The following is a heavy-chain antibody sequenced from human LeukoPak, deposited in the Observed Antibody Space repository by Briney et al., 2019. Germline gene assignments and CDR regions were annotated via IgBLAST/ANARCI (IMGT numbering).Heavy chain of an antibody. CDR3: AREEWELPLGSYYFGY. D-gene: IGHD1-26*01. CDR1: GFIFSTYW. J-gene: IGHJ4*02. Sequence: GGSLRLSCAASGFIFSTYWMSWVRQAPGKGLEWVANIKKDGSEKYYVDSVKGRFTISRDNGKNSLYLQMNSLRAEDTAVYYCAREEWELPLGSYYFGYWGQGTLVTVSS. V-gene: IGHV3-7*05. CDR2: IKKDGSEK.